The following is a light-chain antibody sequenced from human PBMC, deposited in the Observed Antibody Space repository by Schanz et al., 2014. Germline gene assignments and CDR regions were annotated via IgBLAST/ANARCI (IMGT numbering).Light chain of an antibody. V-gene: IGLV2-14*01. J-gene: IGLJ3*02. Sequence: QSALTQPASVSGSPGQSITISCTGTSSDVGGYNFVSWYQQHPGKAPKLMMYEVTKRPSGVPDRFSGSKSGNTASLTISGLQAEDEADYYCAAWDASLNGWVFGGGTKLTVL. CDR2: EVT. CDR1: SSDVGGYNF. CDR3: AAWDASLNGWV.